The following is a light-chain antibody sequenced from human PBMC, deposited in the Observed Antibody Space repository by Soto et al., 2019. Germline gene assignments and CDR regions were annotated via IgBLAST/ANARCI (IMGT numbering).Light chain of an antibody. V-gene: IGKV1-5*03. CDR3: QQHDTSLTWT. CDR1: QNVENY. Sequence: DIQMTQSPSTLSASVGDRVTITCRASQNVENYLAWYQQKPGKAPKLLIYKASKRATGIPDRFSGSGSGAEFTLTISRLEPEDFALYYCQQHDTSLTWTFGQGTKVDIK. J-gene: IGKJ1*01. CDR2: KAS.